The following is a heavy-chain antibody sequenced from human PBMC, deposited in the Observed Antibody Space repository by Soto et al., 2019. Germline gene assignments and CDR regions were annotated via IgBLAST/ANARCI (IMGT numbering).Heavy chain of an antibody. J-gene: IGHJ4*02. CDR3: ARGRGRYYGSGTLDY. D-gene: IGHD3-10*01. V-gene: IGHV4-34*01. CDR2: INHSGST. Sequence: QVQLQQWGAGLLKPSETLSLTCAVYGGSFSGYYWSWIRQPPGKGLEWIGEINHSGSTNYNPSLKSRVTISVDTSKNQFSLKLSSVTAADTAVYYCARGRGRYYGSGTLDYWGQGTLVTVSS. CDR1: GGSFSGYY.